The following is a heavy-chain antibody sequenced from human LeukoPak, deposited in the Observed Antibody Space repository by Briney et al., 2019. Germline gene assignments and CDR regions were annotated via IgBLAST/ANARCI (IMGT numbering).Heavy chain of an antibody. CDR2: IYYSGST. D-gene: IGHD5-24*01. CDR1: GRSISSSSYS. J-gene: IGHJ4*02. CDR3: AREMATNDLDY. V-gene: IGHV4-39*02. Sequence: SETLSLTCTVSGRSISSSSYSWGWIRQPPGKGLEWIGSIYYSGSTYYNPSLKSRVTISVDTSKNQFSLKLSSVTAADTAVYYCAREMATNDLDYWGQGTLVTVSS.